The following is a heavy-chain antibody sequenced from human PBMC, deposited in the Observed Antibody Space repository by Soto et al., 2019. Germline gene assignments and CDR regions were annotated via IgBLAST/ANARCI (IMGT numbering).Heavy chain of an antibody. CDR2: ISGNNGDT. D-gene: IGHD6-19*01. J-gene: IGHJ4*02. CDR3: GRGGLAVSGTYDY. V-gene: IGHV1-18*01. Sequence: QVQLVQSGAEVKKSGASMKVSCKASGYTFTNYGVAWVRRAPGQGLEWMGWISGNNGDTKYAQNLKNRVTMTTDTSTNTAYMEVRSLRSDDTAVYYCGRGGLAVSGTYDYWGQGTLVTVSS. CDR1: GYTFTNYG.